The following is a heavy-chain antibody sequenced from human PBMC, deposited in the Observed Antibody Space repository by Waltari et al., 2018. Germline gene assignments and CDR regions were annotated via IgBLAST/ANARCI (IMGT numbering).Heavy chain of an antibody. D-gene: IGHD6-19*01. CDR3: ARGRRDSSGPGGWYLY. V-gene: IGHV1-8*02. Sequence: QVQLVQSGADVKKPGASVKVSCKASGYTFTSYDINWVRQATGQGLGWKDGVNPNVGNTAYAQNFQGRVSMTVSTAANTAYMELSSLTSEDTAVYYCARGRRDSSGPGGWYLYWGQGTPVVVSS. J-gene: IGHJ4*02. CDR2: VNPNVGNT. CDR1: GYTFTSYD.